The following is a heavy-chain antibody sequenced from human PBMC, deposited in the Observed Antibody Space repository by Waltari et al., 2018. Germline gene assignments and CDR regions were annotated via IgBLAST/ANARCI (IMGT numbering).Heavy chain of an antibody. CDR2: IYWNDDK. V-gene: IGHV2-5*01. CDR1: GFSLSTSGVG. CDR3: AHRPRMVVVAASYAFDI. J-gene: IGHJ3*02. Sequence: QITLKESGPTLVKPTQTLTLTCTFSGFSLSTSGVGVGWIRQPPGKALEWLALIYWNDDKRYSPSLKSRLTITKDTSKNQVVLTMTNMDPVDTATYYCAHRPRMVVVAASYAFDIWGQGTMVTVSS. D-gene: IGHD2-15*01.